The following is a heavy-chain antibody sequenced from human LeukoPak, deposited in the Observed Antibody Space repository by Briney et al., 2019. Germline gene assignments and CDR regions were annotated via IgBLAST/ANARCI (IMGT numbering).Heavy chain of an antibody. V-gene: IGHV5-51*01. CDR1: GYSFTSYW. CDR3: AKPEVPPAVKALNI. Sequence: GESLKISCKGSGYSFTSYWIGWVRQMPGKGLEWMGIIYPGDSDTRYSPSFQGQVTISADKSISTAYLQWSSLKASDTASYYCAKPEVPPAVKALNIGGQGTMSPSLQ. CDR2: IYPGDSDT. D-gene: IGHD2-2*01. J-gene: IGHJ3*02.